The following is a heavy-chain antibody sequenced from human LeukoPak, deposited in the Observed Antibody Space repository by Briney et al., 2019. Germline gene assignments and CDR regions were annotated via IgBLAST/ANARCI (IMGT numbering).Heavy chain of an antibody. Sequence: GGSLRLSCAASGFTFSSYWMSWVRQAPGKGLEWVANIKQDGSVENYVDSVKGRFTISRDNAKNSLYLQMNSLRAEDTAVYYCAVSPYYDIDYWGQGTLVTVSS. J-gene: IGHJ4*02. D-gene: IGHD3-22*01. V-gene: IGHV3-7*01. CDR1: GFTFSSYW. CDR2: IKQDGSVE. CDR3: AVSPYYDIDY.